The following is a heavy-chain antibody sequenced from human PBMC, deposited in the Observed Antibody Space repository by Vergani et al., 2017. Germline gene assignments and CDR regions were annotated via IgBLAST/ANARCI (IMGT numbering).Heavy chain of an antibody. J-gene: IGHJ3*02. CDR3: ARCAKYYDIGARLSRGDHAFDI. D-gene: IGHD3-22*01. Sequence: QVQLVESGGGVVQPGRSLRLSCAASGFTFSSYGMHWVRQAPGKGLEWVAVIWYDGSNKYYADSVKGRFTISRDNSKNTLYLQMNSLRAEDTAVYYCARCAKYYDIGARLSRGDHAFDIWGQGTMVTVSS. CDR2: IWYDGSNK. CDR1: GFTFSSYG. V-gene: IGHV3-33*01.